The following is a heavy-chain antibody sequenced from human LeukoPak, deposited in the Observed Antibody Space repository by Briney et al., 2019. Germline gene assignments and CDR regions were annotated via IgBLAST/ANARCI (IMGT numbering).Heavy chain of an antibody. V-gene: IGHV3-21*01. CDR3: AGSGYDYTFDY. CDR1: GFTFSSYS. J-gene: IGHJ4*02. Sequence: GGSLRLSCAASGFTFSSYSMNWVRQAPGKGLEWVSSISSSSSYIYYADSVKGRFTISRDNAKNSLYLQMNSLRAEDTAVYYCAGSGYDYTFDYWGQGTLVTVSS. CDR2: ISSSSSYI. D-gene: IGHD5-12*01.